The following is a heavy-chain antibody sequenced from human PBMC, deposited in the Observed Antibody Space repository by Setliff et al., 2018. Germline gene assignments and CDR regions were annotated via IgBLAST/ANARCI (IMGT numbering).Heavy chain of an antibody. Sequence: PSETLSLTCTVSGGPFSGASIWSWIRQPPGKGLEFIGYVYYSGTAKYDPSLEGRAIMSADASKNQISLKLNSVTAADTAVYYCAKGGTYRYFDFWGQGALVTVSS. J-gene: IGHJ4*02. CDR2: VYYSGTA. D-gene: IGHD1-26*01. V-gene: IGHV4-59*01. CDR1: GGPFSGAS. CDR3: AKGGTYRYFDF.